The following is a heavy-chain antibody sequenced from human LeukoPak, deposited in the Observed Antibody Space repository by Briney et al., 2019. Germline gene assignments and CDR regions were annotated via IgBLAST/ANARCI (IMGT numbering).Heavy chain of an antibody. D-gene: IGHD6-13*01. Sequence: GGPLRLSCAASGFTFSSYGMHWVRQAPGKGLEGVGVIWYDGSNKYYEDSVKGRFTISRDNSKDTLYLQMNSLRAEDTAVYYCARGQLGLHYFDYWGQGTLVTVSS. V-gene: IGHV3-33*01. J-gene: IGHJ4*02. CDR2: IWYDGSNK. CDR3: ARGQLGLHYFDY. CDR1: GFTFSSYG.